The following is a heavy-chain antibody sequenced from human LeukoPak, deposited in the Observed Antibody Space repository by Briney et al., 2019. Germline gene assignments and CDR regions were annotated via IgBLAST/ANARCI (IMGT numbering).Heavy chain of an antibody. J-gene: IGHJ4*02. CDR2: IYYSGST. V-gene: IGHV4-59*01. Sequence: SETLSLTCTVSGDSISSYYWSWIRQPPGKGLEWIGYIYYSGSTYYNPSLKSRVTISVDTSKNQFSLKLSSETAADTAVYYCARQTGSGLFILPGGQGTLVTVSS. CDR1: GDSISSYY. CDR3: ARQTGSGLFILP. D-gene: IGHD3/OR15-3a*01.